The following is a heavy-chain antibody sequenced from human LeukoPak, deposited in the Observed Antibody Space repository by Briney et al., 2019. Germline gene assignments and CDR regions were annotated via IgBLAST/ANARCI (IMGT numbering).Heavy chain of an antibody. V-gene: IGHV4-39*07. CDR3: ARGRWISGSYYNFDY. J-gene: IGHJ4*02. CDR1: GGSISSSSYY. Sequence: SETLSLTCSVSGGSISSSSYYWGWIRQPPGKGLEWIATINYSGTTHDNPSLKSRVTISADTSNNQFSLKLNSVTAADTAVYYCARGRWISGSYYNFDYWGQGTLVTVSS. D-gene: IGHD1-26*01. CDR2: INYSGTT.